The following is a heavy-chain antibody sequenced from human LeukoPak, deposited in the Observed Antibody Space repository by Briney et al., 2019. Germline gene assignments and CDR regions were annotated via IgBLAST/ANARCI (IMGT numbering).Heavy chain of an antibody. J-gene: IGHJ3*02. D-gene: IGHD2-2*01. V-gene: IGHV3-66*01. Sequence: GGSLRLSCAASGFTVSNKYMSWVRQAPGKGLEWVSVIYSGGSTNYADSVKGRFTISRDNSKNTLYLQMNNLRAEDTAVYYCARGFRPGAFDIWGQGTMVTVSS. CDR2: IYSGGST. CDR3: ARGFRPGAFDI. CDR1: GFTVSNKY.